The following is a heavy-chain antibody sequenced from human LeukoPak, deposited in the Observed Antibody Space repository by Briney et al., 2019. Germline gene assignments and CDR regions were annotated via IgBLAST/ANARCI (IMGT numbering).Heavy chain of an antibody. Sequence: GESLKISCKGSGYTFTDYWIAWVRQMPGKGLQWMGIIYPGDSDTRYSPSFQGQVTISADKSISTAYLQWSSLKASGTAMYYCARRQTHNYDILTGPFDYWGQGTLVTVSS. CDR3: ARRQTHNYDILTGPFDY. CDR1: GYTFTDYW. CDR2: IYPGDSDT. J-gene: IGHJ4*02. V-gene: IGHV5-51*01. D-gene: IGHD3-9*01.